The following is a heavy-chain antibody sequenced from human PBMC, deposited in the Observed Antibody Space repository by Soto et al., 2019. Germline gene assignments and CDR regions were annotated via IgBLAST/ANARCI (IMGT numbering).Heavy chain of an antibody. D-gene: IGHD2-2*01. CDR1: GGTFSSYT. CDR2: IIPILGIA. Sequence: ASVKVSCKASGGTFSSYTISWVRQAPGQGLEWMGRIIPILGIANYAQKFQGRVTITADKSTSTAYMELSSLRSEDTAVYYCARVPAASEYHYYYMAVWGKGTTVTV. V-gene: IGHV1-69*02. CDR3: ARVPAASEYHYYYMAV. J-gene: IGHJ6*03.